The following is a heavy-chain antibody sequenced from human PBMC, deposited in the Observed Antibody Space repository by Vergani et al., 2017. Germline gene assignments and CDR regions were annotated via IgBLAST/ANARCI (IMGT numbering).Heavy chain of an antibody. J-gene: IGHJ4*02. CDR3: ARGGNYYDSSGYYVGAY. Sequence: QVQLVQSGAEVKKPGASVKVSCKASGGTFSSYAISWVRQAPGQGLEWMGGIIPIFGTANYAQKFQGRVTITADESTSTAYMELSSLRSEDTAVYYCARGGNYYDSSGYYVGAYWGQGTLVTVSS. V-gene: IGHV1-69*13. CDR1: GGTFSSYA. CDR2: IIPIFGTA. D-gene: IGHD3-22*01.